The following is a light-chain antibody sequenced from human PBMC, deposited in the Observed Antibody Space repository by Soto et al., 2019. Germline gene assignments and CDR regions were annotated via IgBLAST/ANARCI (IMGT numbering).Light chain of an antibody. CDR1: QSISSW. CDR2: DAS. J-gene: IGKJ2*01. Sequence: DIQMTQSPSTLSASVGDRVTITCRASQSISSWLAWYQQKPGKAPKLLIYDASSLESGVPSRFSGSGSGTEFTLIISSPQPDDFATYYCQQYNSYSPRTFGQGTKLEIK. V-gene: IGKV1-5*01. CDR3: QQYNSYSPRT.